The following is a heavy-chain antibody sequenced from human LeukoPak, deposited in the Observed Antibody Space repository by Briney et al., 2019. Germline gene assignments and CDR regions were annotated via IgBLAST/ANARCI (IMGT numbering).Heavy chain of an antibody. Sequence: GGSLKLSCAPSGYSFSSNWMSWVRQDPGKGLEWVANIDQDGSEKYYVDSVRGRLTISRDNAKNSLYLQMNSLRAEDTAVYYCARDKAGAFDIWGQGTVVTVSS. J-gene: IGHJ3*02. CDR2: IDQDGSEK. CDR1: GYSFSSNW. V-gene: IGHV3-7*04. CDR3: ARDKAGAFDI.